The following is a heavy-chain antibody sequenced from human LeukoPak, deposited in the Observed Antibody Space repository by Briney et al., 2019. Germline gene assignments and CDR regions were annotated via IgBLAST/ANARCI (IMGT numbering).Heavy chain of an antibody. CDR3: AKAQSGSYHGGDY. J-gene: IGHJ4*02. D-gene: IGHD1-26*01. CDR1: EFTFSNYA. Sequence: GGSLRLSCAASEFTFSNYAMSWVRQAPGKGLEWVSAISGSGGSTFYADSVKGRFTISRDISKNTLYLQMSSLRAEDTAVYYCAKAQSGSYHGGDYWGQGTLVTVSS. CDR2: ISGSGGST. V-gene: IGHV3-23*01.